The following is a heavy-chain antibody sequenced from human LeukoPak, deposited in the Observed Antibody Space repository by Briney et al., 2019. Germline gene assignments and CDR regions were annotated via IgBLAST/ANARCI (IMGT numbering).Heavy chain of an antibody. J-gene: IGHJ4*02. CDR2: ISSSGSAK. D-gene: IGHD3-22*01. Sequence: GGSLTLSCAASGFTFSSHEMNWVRQAPGKGLEWVSYISSSGSAKYYADSVKGRFTISRDNAKNSLDLQMNSLRAEDTAVYYCARAAHYDSSGYYRPDHWGQGTLVTVSS. V-gene: IGHV3-48*03. CDR3: ARAAHYDSSGYYRPDH. CDR1: GFTFSSHE.